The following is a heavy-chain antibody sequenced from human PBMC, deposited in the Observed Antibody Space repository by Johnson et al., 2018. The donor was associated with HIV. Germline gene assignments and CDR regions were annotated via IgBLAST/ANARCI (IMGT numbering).Heavy chain of an antibody. CDR3: AKVGAFTFGGVIVKNGFDI. CDR1: GFTFSSYG. CDR2: IWYDGSQK. Sequence: QVQLVESGGGVVQPGRSLRLSCAASGFTFSSYGMLWVRQAPGKGLEWVAVIWYDGSQKYYTDSVKGRFTISRDNSKNTLYLQMNSLRAEDTAVYYCAKVGAFTFGGVIVKNGFDIWGQGTMVTVSS. V-gene: IGHV3-33*06. D-gene: IGHD3-16*02. J-gene: IGHJ3*02.